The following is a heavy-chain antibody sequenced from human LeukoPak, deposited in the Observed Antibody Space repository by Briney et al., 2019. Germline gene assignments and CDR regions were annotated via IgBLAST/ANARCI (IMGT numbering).Heavy chain of an antibody. CDR2: INHSGSN. D-gene: IGHD6-13*01. CDR1: GWSFSGYY. J-gene: IGHJ4*02. Sequence: SETLSLTCAAYGWSFSGYYWSWIRQPPGKGLEWIGAINHSGSNNYNPALKNRLTIIVSTNENQFSLKLSSVTDADTAVYYCARVWALSRYSSSWYFDYWGQGTLVTVSS. CDR3: ARVWALSRYSSSWYFDY. V-gene: IGHV4-34*01.